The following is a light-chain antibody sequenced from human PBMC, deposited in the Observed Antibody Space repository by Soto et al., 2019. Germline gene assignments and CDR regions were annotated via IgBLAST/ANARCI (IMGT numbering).Light chain of an antibody. CDR2: GAS. CDR1: QDIINH. J-gene: IGKJ5*01. CDR3: QNYHLALGT. Sequence: DIQMTQSPSSLSASVGDTVTITCRASQDIINHLAWYQQRPGKVPNLLIYGASTLHSGVPSRFRGSGSGTHFTLTISSLQPEDVATYYCQNYHLALGTFGQGKRLEIK. V-gene: IGKV1-27*01.